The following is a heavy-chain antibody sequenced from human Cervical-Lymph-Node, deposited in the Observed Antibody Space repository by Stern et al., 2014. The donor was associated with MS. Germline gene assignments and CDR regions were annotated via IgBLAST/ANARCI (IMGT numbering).Heavy chain of an antibody. CDR1: GFNFTNYW. Sequence: VQLVQSGAEVKKPGESLKISCKGSGFNFTNYWIGWVRQMPGKGLEWMGILHAGDSDTRYSPSSQGQFSISVDKSISTAYLQWTSLKASDTAMYYCARRRYCTGVNCFYYYYGLDVWGQGTTVTVS. CDR2: LHAGDSDT. J-gene: IGHJ6*02. CDR3: ARRRYCTGVNCFYYYYGLDV. D-gene: IGHD2-15*01. V-gene: IGHV5-51*01.